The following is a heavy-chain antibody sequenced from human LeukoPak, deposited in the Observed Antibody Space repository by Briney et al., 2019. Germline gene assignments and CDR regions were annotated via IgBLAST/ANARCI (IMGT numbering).Heavy chain of an antibody. Sequence: GGSLRLSCVVSGFRFDDYGMHWVRQAPGKGLEWVSGISWSGTTTGYADSVKGRFTISRDSAKNSLYLQMDSLRVEDTGLYYCAKDESTGGFAPGYFYGMGVWGQGTTVTVSS. D-gene: IGHD3-16*01. CDR2: ISWSGTTT. CDR1: GFRFDDYG. V-gene: IGHV3-9*01. CDR3: AKDESTGGFAPGYFYGMGV. J-gene: IGHJ6*02.